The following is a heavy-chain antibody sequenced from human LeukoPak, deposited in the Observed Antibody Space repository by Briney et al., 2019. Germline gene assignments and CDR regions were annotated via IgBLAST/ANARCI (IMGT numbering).Heavy chain of an antibody. CDR2: INPNSGGT. D-gene: IGHD3-22*01. Sequence: ASVKVSCKASGYTFTGYYMHWVRQAPGQGLEWMGWINPNSGGTNYAQKFQGRVTMTRDTSISTAYMELSRLRSDDTAVYYCARPHYYDSSGYYRYYFDYGGQGTLVTVSS. CDR1: GYTFTGYY. V-gene: IGHV1-2*02. J-gene: IGHJ4*02. CDR3: ARPHYYDSSGYYRYYFDY.